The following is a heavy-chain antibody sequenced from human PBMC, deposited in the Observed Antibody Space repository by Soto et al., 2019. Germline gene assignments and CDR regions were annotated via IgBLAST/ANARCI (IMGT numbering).Heavy chain of an antibody. CDR2: IYATGTT. D-gene: IGHD1-1*01. Sequence: SETLSLTCTVSGASISGFYWSWIRKSAGKGLEWIGRIYATGTTDYNPPLKSRVMMSVDTSKKQFSLKLRSVTAADTAVYYCVRDGTKSLRDWFDPWGQGISVTVSS. CDR3: VRDGTKSLRDWFDP. CDR1: GASISGFY. J-gene: IGHJ5*02. V-gene: IGHV4-4*07.